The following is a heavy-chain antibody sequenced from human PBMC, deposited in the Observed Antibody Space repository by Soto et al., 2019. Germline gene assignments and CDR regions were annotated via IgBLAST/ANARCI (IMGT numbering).Heavy chain of an antibody. Sequence: SETLSLTCAVSGGSISSGGYSWSWIRQPPGKGLEWIGYIYHSGSTYYNPSLKSRVTITVDTSKNQFSLNLNSVTAADTAVYYCARGNGYNYYRGQGSPVTVSS. CDR3: ARGNGYNYY. D-gene: IGHD5-12*01. J-gene: IGHJ4*02. CDR2: IYHSGST. V-gene: IGHV4-30-2*01. CDR1: GGSISSGGYS.